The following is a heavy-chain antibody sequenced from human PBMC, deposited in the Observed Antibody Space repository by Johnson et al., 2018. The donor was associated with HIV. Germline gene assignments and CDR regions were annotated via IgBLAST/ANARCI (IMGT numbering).Heavy chain of an antibody. Sequence: QVQLVESGGGVVQPGKSLRLSCVASAFAFSSYAMHWVRQTPGKGLEWVAVISSDGSNKYFADSVKGRFIISRDISKNTLYLQMNSRRAEDTAVYYCAKGSSSWPNDAFDIWGQGTMVTVSS. CDR1: AFAFSSYA. D-gene: IGHD6-13*01. CDR2: ISSDGSNK. V-gene: IGHV3-30*04. CDR3: AKGSSSWPNDAFDI. J-gene: IGHJ3*02.